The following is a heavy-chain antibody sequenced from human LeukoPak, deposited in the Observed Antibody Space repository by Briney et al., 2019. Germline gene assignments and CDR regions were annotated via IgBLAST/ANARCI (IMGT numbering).Heavy chain of an antibody. D-gene: IGHD6-19*01. Sequence: GGSLRLSCAASGFTFSSYGMHWVRQAPGKGLEWVAFIQFDGGNKYYADSVKGRFTISRDNSKNTLYLQMNSLRAEDTAVYYCAREGAVVYFDYWGQGTLVTVSS. CDR2: IQFDGGNK. J-gene: IGHJ4*02. CDR3: AREGAVVYFDY. CDR1: GFTFSSYG. V-gene: IGHV3-30*02.